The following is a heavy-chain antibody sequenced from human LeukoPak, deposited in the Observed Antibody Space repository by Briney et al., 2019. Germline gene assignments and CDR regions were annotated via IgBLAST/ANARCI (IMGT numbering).Heavy chain of an antibody. Sequence: GGSLRLSCAASGLTFTRYWMHWVRQAPGKGLVWVSRINSAGNTTDYAESVKGRFSISRDNSKNTLSLQMNNLRVEDTAVYYCARGMRGSSAFDYWGQGTLVTVSS. CDR3: ARGMRGSSAFDY. D-gene: IGHD3-16*01. J-gene: IGHJ4*02. CDR2: INSAGNTT. CDR1: GLTFTRYW. V-gene: IGHV3-74*01.